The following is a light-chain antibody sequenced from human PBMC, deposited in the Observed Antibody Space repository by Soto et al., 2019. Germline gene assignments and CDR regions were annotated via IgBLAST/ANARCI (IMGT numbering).Light chain of an antibody. V-gene: IGKV1-9*01. CDR1: QGINIY. Sequence: EIQLTQSPSCLSESVGDKVTITCRASQGINIYLVWYQQKPGKAPNLLIYRASTLQSGVPSRFSGSGSGTEFTLTISSLQPEDFATYYCQQFNSYPRTFGQGTKVEIK. J-gene: IGKJ1*01. CDR2: RAS. CDR3: QQFNSYPRT.